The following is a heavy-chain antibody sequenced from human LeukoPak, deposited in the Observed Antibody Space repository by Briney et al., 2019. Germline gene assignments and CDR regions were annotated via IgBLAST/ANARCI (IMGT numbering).Heavy chain of an antibody. CDR1: GATLSNYG. Sequence: GGSLRLSCAVSGATLSNYGMSWVRQAPGKGLEWVAGISGSGGSTNYADSVKGRFTISRDSPKNTLYLQMNSLRAEDTAVYFCAKRGVVIRVILVGFHKEANYFDSWGQGALVTVSS. CDR3: AKRGVVIRVILVGFHKEANYFDS. V-gene: IGHV3-23*01. J-gene: IGHJ4*02. CDR2: ISGSGGST. D-gene: IGHD3-22*01.